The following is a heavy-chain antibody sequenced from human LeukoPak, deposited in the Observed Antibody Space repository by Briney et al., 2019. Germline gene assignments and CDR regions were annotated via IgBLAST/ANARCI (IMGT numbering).Heavy chain of an antibody. V-gene: IGHV3-21*01. CDR1: GFTFSGYS. CDR2: ISTSSSYI. D-gene: IGHD2-15*01. CDR3: ARGADGVSSNSRGWFDP. J-gene: IGHJ5*02. Sequence: MPGGSLRLSCTASGFTFSGYSMNWVRQAPGKGLEWVSSISTSSSYIYYADSVKGRFTISRDNARNSLYLQMNTLRAEDTAVYSCARGADGVSSNSRGWFDPWGQGTLVTVSS.